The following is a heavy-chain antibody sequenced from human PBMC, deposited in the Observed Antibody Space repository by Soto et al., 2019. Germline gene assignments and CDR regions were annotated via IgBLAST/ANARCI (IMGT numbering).Heavy chain of an antibody. CDR1: GFSLRNARMG. V-gene: IGHV2-26*01. CDR3: ARMLLYYSSTSCYTSYYYYMDV. D-gene: IGHD2-2*02. Sequence: SGPTLVNPTETLTLTCTVSGFSLRNARMGVSWIRQPPGKALEWLAHIFSNDEKSYSTSLKSRLTISKDTSKSQVVLTMTNMDPVDTATYYCARMLLYYSSTSCYTSYYYYMDVWGKGTTVTVSS. J-gene: IGHJ6*03. CDR2: IFSNDEK.